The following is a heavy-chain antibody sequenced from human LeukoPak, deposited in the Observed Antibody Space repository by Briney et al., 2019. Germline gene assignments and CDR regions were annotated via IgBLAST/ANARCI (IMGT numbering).Heavy chain of an antibody. CDR2: ISCSGGST. J-gene: IGHJ4*02. CDR3: AKARFGYCSSTSCLGGFDY. Sequence: GGSLRLSCTAYEFTFSNYALTWVRQAPGKGLEWVSAISCSGGSTYYADSVKGRFTISRDNSKNTLYLQMNSLRAEDTAVYYCAKARFGYCSSTSCLGGFDYWGQGTLVTVSS. V-gene: IGHV3-23*01. D-gene: IGHD2-2*01. CDR1: EFTFSNYA.